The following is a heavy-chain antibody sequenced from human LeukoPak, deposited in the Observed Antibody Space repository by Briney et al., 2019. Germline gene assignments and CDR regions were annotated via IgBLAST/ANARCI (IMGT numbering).Heavy chain of an antibody. CDR3: ARVPDSSGYYEDYFDY. CDR1: GFTFSSYS. CDR2: ISSSSSYI. J-gene: IGHJ4*02. D-gene: IGHD3-22*01. V-gene: IGHV3-21*01. Sequence: SGGSLRLTCAASGFTFSSYSMNWVRQAPGKGLEWVSSISSSSSYIYYADSVKGRFTISRDNAKDSLYLQMNSLRAEDTAVYYCARVPDSSGYYEDYFDYWGQGTLVTVSS.